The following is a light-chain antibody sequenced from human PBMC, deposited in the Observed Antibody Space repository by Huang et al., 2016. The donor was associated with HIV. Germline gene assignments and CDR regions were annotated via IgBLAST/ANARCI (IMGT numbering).Light chain of an antibody. J-gene: IGKJ1*01. CDR2: AAS. CDR1: KGIANY. V-gene: IGKV1-17*03. Sequence: DIQLTQSPSAMSASVGDRVSIPCRASKGIANYLAWFQQKPGGAPKRLIYAASSLQSGGPSRFSGSGSGTKFTLTISRLQPEDFATYYCLQHHGYPRTFGQGTKV. CDR3: LQHHGYPRT.